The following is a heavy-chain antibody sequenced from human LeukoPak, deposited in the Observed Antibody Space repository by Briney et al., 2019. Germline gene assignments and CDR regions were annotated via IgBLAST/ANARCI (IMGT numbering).Heavy chain of an antibody. Sequence: SETLSLTCAVYGGSFSGYYWSWIRQPPGKGLEWIGEINHSGGTKYNPSLKSRVTISVDTSKNQFSLKLSSVTAADTAVYYCARENTANAWFDPWGQGTLVTVSS. CDR3: ARENTANAWFDP. CDR2: INHSGGT. J-gene: IGHJ5*02. CDR1: GGSFSGYY. D-gene: IGHD5-18*01. V-gene: IGHV4-34*01.